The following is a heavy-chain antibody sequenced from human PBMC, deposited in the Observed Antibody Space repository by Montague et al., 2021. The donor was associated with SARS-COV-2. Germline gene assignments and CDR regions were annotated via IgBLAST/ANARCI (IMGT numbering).Heavy chain of an antibody. D-gene: IGHD6-13*01. Sequence: SETLSLTSTLSGGSISSSSYYWGWIRQPQGKGLEWIGSIYYSGSTYYNPSLRSRVTIAVGTSKNQFSLKLSSVTAADTAVYYCARVGRQQLVRLSGMDVWGQGTTVTVSS. CDR1: GGSISSSSYY. CDR2: IYYSGST. CDR3: ARVGRQQLVRLSGMDV. V-gene: IGHV4-39*07. J-gene: IGHJ6*02.